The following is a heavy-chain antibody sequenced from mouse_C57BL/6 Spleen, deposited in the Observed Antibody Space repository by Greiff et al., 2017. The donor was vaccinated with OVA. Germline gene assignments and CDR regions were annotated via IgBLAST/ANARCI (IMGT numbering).Heavy chain of an antibody. D-gene: IGHD4-1*01. V-gene: IGHV1-42*01. CDR2: INPSTGGT. CDR1: GYSFTGYY. Sequence: EVQLQQSGPELVKPGASVKISCKASGYSFTGYYMNWVKQSPEKSLEWIGEINPSTGGTTYNQKFKAKATLTVDKSSSTAYMQLKSLTSEDSAVYYCAPNWDVYFDVWGTGTTVTVSS. CDR3: APNWDVYFDV. J-gene: IGHJ1*03.